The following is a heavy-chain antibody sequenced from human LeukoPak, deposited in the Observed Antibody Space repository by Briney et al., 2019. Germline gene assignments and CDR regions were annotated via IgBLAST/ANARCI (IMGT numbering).Heavy chain of an antibody. CDR1: GFTFSSYA. Sequence: GGSLRLSCAASGFTFSSYAMHWVRQAPGKGLEWVAVISYDGSNKYYADSVKGRFTISRDNSKNTLYLQMNSLRAEDTAVYYCARAGIAVAGRGYYFDYWGQGTLVTVSS. J-gene: IGHJ4*02. V-gene: IGHV3-30-3*01. D-gene: IGHD6-19*01. CDR2: ISYDGSNK. CDR3: ARAGIAVAGRGYYFDY.